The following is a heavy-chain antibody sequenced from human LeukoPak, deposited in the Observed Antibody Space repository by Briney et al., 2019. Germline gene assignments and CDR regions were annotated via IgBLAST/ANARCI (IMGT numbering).Heavy chain of an antibody. D-gene: IGHD3-3*01. J-gene: IGHJ4*02. Sequence: SETLSLTCDVSGGSVSSTNWWTWVRQHPAKGLDWIGEVHLDGRTNYNPSLKSRLIMSVDLPENHISLKLTSVTAADTAVYYCAREGGFYRPLDYSGQGTLVTVSS. CDR3: AREGGFYRPLDY. CDR2: VHLDGRT. V-gene: IGHV4-4*02. CDR1: GGSVSSTNW.